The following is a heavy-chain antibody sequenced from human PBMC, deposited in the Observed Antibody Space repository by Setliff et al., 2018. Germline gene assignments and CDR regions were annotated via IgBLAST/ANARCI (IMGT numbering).Heavy chain of an antibody. J-gene: IGHJ3*01. CDR2: IYIGGSA. V-gene: IGHV4-4*07. Sequence: SETLSLTCTVSGGSISSYYWSWIRQPAGKGLEWIGHIYIGGSAHYNPSLKSRVTMSVDTSKNQFSLHLTSVTAADTAVYYCAREVGTSTSSDAFDVWGQGMMVTVSS. D-gene: IGHD1-26*01. CDR1: GGSISSYY. CDR3: AREVGTSTSSDAFDV.